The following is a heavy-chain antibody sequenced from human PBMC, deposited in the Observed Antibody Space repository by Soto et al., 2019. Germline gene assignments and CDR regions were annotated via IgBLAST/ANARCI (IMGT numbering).Heavy chain of an antibody. J-gene: IGHJ3*02. Sequence: ASVKVSCKASGYTFTGYYMHWVRQAPGQGLEWMGWMNPNSGNTGYAQKLQGRVTMTRNTSISTAYMELSSLRSEDTAVYYCATYTWDIVVVVAAYDAFDIWGQGTMVTVSS. CDR1: GYTFTGYY. V-gene: IGHV1-8*02. CDR2: MNPNSGNT. D-gene: IGHD2-15*01. CDR3: ATYTWDIVVVVAAYDAFDI.